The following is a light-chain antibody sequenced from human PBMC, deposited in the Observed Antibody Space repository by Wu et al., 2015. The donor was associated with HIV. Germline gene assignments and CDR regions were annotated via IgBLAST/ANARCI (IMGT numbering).Light chain of an antibody. J-gene: IGKJ2*03. CDR3: QQRSSWPLYS. Sequence: EIVLTQSPATLSLSPGERATLSCRASQSISSYLAWFQQKSGQAPRLLIYDASNRATGIPARFSGSGSGTDFTLTISSLEPEDFAVYYCQQRSSWPLYSFGQGTKLEI. V-gene: IGKV3-11*01. CDR1: QSISSY. CDR2: DAS.